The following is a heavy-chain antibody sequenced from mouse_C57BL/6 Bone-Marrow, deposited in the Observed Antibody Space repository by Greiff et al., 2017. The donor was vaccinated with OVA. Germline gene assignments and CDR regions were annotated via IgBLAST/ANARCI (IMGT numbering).Heavy chain of an antibody. CDR3: TRVGLRPFAY. CDR1: GFTFSSYA. V-gene: IGHV5-4*03. Sequence: EVNLVESGGGLVKPGGSLKLSCAASGFTFSSYAMSWVRQTPEKRLEWVATISDGGSYTYYPDNVKGRFTISRDNAKNNLYLQMSHLKSEDTAMYYCTRVGLRPFAYWGQGTLVTVSA. CDR2: ISDGGSYT. D-gene: IGHD2-4*01. J-gene: IGHJ3*01.